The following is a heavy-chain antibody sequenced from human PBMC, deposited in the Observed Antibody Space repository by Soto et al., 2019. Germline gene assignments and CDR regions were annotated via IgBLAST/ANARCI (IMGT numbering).Heavy chain of an antibody. V-gene: IGHV4-30-4*08. CDR2: IYYSGNT. CDR3: ARDSDY. J-gene: IGHJ4*02. Sequence: QVQLQESGPGLVKPSQTLSLTCTVPGDSFISDEYYWSWIRQPPGKSPEWIGYIYYSGNTYYNPSLKSRVFISVDRSKNQFSLELSSVTAADTAVNYCARDSDYWSRGTLVTVSS. CDR1: GDSFISDEYY.